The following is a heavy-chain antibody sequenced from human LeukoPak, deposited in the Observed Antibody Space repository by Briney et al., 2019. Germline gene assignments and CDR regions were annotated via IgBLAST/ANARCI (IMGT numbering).Heavy chain of an antibody. Sequence: ASLKDSCKASGYTFTDYYMHWVRQAPGQGLEWIGWINPNSGGTNYAQKFQGRVTMTRDTSISTAYMELSRLRSDDTAVYYCARAIVVVPAASFDYWGQGTLVTVSS. V-gene: IGHV1-2*02. CDR3: ARAIVVVPAASFDY. CDR1: GYTFTDYY. D-gene: IGHD2-2*01. J-gene: IGHJ4*02. CDR2: INPNSGGT.